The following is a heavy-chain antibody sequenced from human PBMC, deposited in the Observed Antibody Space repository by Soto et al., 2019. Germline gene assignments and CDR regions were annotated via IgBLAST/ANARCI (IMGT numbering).Heavy chain of an antibody. CDR3: ARVGGYTVAYDAFDI. J-gene: IGHJ3*02. CDR2: IIPILGIA. V-gene: IGHV1-69*02. D-gene: IGHD1-26*01. Sequence: QVQLVQSGAEVKKPGSSVKVSCKASGGTFGSYTISWVRQAPGQGLEWMGRIIPILGIANYAQKFQGRVTITADKSTSTAYTELSSLRSEDTAVYYCARVGGYTVAYDAFDIWGQGTMVTVSS. CDR1: GGTFGSYT.